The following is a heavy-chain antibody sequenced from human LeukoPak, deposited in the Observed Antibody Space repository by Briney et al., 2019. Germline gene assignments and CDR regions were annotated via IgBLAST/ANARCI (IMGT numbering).Heavy chain of an antibody. V-gene: IGHV1-69*04. J-gene: IGHJ4*02. D-gene: IGHD3-22*01. Sequence: SVNVSCKASGGTLSSYALNWVRQAPGQGLEWIGRIIPIFAIVNYAQNFQGRVTITADKSTNTAYMELSSLRVEDTAFYYCARADSSGYSLDENFDYWGQGTLVTVSS. CDR3: ARADSSGYSLDENFDY. CDR2: IIPIFAIV. CDR1: GGTLSSYA.